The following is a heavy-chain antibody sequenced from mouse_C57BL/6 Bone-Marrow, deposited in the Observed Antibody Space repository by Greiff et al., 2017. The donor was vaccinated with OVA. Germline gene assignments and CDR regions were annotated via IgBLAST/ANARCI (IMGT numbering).Heavy chain of an antibody. CDR1: GFSLTSYG. CDR3: ARNVIARGYFDV. Sequence: QVQLQQSGPGLVQPSQFLSITCTVSGFSLTSYGVHWVRQSPGKGLEWLGVIWSGGSTDYNAAFLSRLSISKDNSKSQVFFKMNSLQADDTAIYYCARNVIARGYFDVWGTGTTVTVSS. CDR2: IWSGGST. J-gene: IGHJ1*03. V-gene: IGHV2-2*01.